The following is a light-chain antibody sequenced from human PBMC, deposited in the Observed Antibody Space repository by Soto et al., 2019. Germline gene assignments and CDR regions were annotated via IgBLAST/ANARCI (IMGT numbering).Light chain of an antibody. CDR3: QQSYSTPFT. J-gene: IGKJ3*01. Sequence: DIQMTQYPSSLSASVGDRVTITCRASQSISSYLNWYQQKPGKAPKLLIYAASSLQSGVPSRFSGSGSGTDFTLTISSLQPEDFATYYCQQSYSTPFTFGPGTKVDNK. V-gene: IGKV1-39*01. CDR1: QSISSY. CDR2: AAS.